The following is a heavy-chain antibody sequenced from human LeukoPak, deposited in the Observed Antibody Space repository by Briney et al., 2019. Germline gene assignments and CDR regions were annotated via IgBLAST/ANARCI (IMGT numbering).Heavy chain of an antibody. Sequence: GGSLRLSCAASGYTFGSYEMNWVRQAPGKGLEWVSYINSAGSTTYYADSVKGRFTISRDNAKNSLYLQMNSLRAEDTAVYYCARSLLGGGSYTLDYWGQGTLVTVSS. V-gene: IGHV3-48*03. CDR1: GYTFGSYE. D-gene: IGHD1-26*01. J-gene: IGHJ4*02. CDR2: INSAGSTT. CDR3: ARSLLGGGSYTLDY.